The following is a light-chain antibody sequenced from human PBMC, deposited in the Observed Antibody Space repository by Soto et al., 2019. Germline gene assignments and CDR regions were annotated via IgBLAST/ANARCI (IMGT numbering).Light chain of an antibody. CDR3: QQYDSYPYT. CDR1: QSISSW. CDR2: KAS. V-gene: IGKV1-5*03. J-gene: IGKJ2*01. Sequence: DIQMTQSPSTLSASVGDRVTITCRASQSISSWLAWYQHKPGKAPKVLISKASTLQSGVPSRFSGSRSATEFTLTVSSLQPDDFATYSCQQYDSYPYTFGQGTNLEIE.